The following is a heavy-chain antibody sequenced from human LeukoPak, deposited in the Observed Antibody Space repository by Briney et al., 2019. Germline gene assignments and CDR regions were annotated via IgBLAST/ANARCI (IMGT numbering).Heavy chain of an antibody. CDR1: GGSISGYY. D-gene: IGHD4-11*01. CDR2: IYNSGIT. J-gene: IGHJ5*01. Sequence: SETLSLTCTVSGGSISGYYWTWIRQLPGKGLEWIGYIYNSGITNCNPSLKSRVTVSVDTSKNQFSLRLTSVTAADTAVYYCARSVPSLDYLFDSWGHGTLVTVSS. V-gene: IGHV4-59*08. CDR3: ARSVPSLDYLFDS.